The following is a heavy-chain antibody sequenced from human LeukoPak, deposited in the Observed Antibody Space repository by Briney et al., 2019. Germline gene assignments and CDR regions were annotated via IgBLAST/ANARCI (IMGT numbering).Heavy chain of an antibody. CDR3: ARAASLDF. CDR1: GGPIGNFY. V-gene: IGHV4-59*13. CDR2: IYYSGTT. Sequence: PSETLFLTCTVPGGPIGNFYWNWIPQSPAKGREWIGYIYYSGTTNYNPYVKSRVTISLRMSSNQFSLRLDSVTAADTDVYYCARAASLDFWGQGILVTVSS. J-gene: IGHJ4*02. D-gene: IGHD2-2*01.